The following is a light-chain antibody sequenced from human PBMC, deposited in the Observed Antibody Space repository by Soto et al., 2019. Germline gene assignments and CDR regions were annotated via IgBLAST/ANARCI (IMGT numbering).Light chain of an antibody. Sequence: DIQMTQSPASLSGSVGDRVTITCRASQTISSWLAWYHQKPGNAPPILLYDASSLESGVPSRISGSGSATAFTLPTSSLQPDDFATYYCQQYNSYSPWTFGQGTKVDIK. V-gene: IGKV1-5*01. CDR3: QQYNSYSPWT. CDR2: DAS. J-gene: IGKJ1*01. CDR1: QTISSW.